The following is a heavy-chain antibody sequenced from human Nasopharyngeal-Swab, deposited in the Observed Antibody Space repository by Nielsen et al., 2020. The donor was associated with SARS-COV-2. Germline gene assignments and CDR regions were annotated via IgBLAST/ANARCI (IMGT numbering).Heavy chain of an antibody. CDR3: AREVVTARYYGMDV. Sequence: LSLTCAASGFTFSSYWMHWVRQAPGKGLVWVSRINSDGSSTSYADSVKGRFTISRDNAKNTLYLQMNSLRAEDTAVYYCAREVVTARYYGMDVWGQGSTVTFSS. V-gene: IGHV3-74*01. CDR2: INSDGSST. CDR1: GFTFSSYW. J-gene: IGHJ6*02. D-gene: IGHD2-21*02.